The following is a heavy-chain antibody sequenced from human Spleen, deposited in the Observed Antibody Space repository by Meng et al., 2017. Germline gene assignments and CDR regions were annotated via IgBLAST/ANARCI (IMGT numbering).Heavy chain of an antibody. CDR2: IRSRADNYAT. V-gene: IGHV3-73*01. CDR1: GFTFSASS. D-gene: IGHD4-11*01. Sequence: GGSLRLSCAASGFTFSASSMYWIRQASGKGLEWVGRIRSRADNYATVYAASVKGRFTISRDDSENMAYLQMNSLETEDTALYYCTIYTRGHIWGQGSMVTVSS. J-gene: IGHJ3*02. CDR3: TIYTRGHI.